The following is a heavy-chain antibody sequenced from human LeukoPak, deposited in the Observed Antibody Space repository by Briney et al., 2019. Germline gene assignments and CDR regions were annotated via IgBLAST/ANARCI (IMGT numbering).Heavy chain of an antibody. J-gene: IGHJ4*02. CDR1: GFTSSNYA. CDR2: ISSCGGRT. V-gene: IGHV3-23*01. D-gene: IGHD4-23*01. Sequence: PGVSLRLSCAASGFTSSNYAMSWVRQAPGKGLEWVSTISSCGGRTYYADSVKGRLTLSRDSSKNTLYLQMNSLRAEDTALYYCAKESSVTTPAPDYWGQGTLVTVSS. CDR3: AKESSVTTPAPDY.